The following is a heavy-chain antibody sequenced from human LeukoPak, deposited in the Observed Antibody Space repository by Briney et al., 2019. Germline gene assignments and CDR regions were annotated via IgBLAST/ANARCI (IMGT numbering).Heavy chain of an antibody. V-gene: IGHV4-59*12. J-gene: IGHJ5*02. Sequence: SETLSLTCTVSGGSISSYYWSWIRQPPGKGLEWIGYIYYSGSTNYNPSLKSRVTISVDTSKNQFSLKLSSVTAADTAVYYCARDRHSGSYYRWFDPWGQGTLVTVSS. CDR2: IYYSGST. CDR1: GGSISSYY. D-gene: IGHD1-26*01. CDR3: ARDRHSGSYYRWFDP.